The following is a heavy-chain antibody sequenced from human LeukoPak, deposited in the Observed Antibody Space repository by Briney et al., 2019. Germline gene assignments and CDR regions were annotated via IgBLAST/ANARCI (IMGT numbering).Heavy chain of an antibody. D-gene: IGHD6-13*01. CDR3: ARIRTSNIAAANNFDY. CDR1: GGSFSGYY. J-gene: IGHJ4*02. V-gene: IGHV4-34*01. CDR2: INHSGST. Sequence: SETLSLTCAVYGGSFSGYYWSWLRQPPGKGLEWIGEINHSGSTNYNPSLKSRVTIPVDTSKNQFSLKLGSVTAADTAVCYCARIRTSNIAAANNFDYWGQGTLVTVSS.